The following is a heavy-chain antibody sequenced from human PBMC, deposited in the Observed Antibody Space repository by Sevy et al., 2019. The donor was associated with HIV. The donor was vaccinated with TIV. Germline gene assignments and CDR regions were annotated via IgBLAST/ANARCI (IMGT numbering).Heavy chain of an antibody. CDR1: GFTFSGSA. Sequence: GGSLILSCAASGFTFSGSAMHWVRQASGKGLEWVGRIRSKANTYATAYAASVKGRFTISRDDSKNTAYLQMNSLKTEDTAVYYCTRGNSGSDDYWGQGTLVTVSS. J-gene: IGHJ4*02. V-gene: IGHV3-73*01. CDR3: TRGNSGSDDY. D-gene: IGHD3-10*01. CDR2: IRSKANTYAT.